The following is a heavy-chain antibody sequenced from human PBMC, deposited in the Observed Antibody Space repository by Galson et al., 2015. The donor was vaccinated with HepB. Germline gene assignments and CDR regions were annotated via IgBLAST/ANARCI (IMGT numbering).Heavy chain of an antibody. J-gene: IGHJ4*02. D-gene: IGHD3-3*01. V-gene: IGHV3-30*03. Sequence: SLRLSCAAFGFTFNSYGMHWVRQAPGKGLEWVAVISYDGSNKYYADSVKGRFTISRDNSKNTLYLQMNSLRAEDTAVYYCAREGGDYDFWSGYPHSWGQGTLVTVSS. CDR2: ISYDGSNK. CDR1: GFTFNSYG. CDR3: AREGGDYDFWSGYPHS.